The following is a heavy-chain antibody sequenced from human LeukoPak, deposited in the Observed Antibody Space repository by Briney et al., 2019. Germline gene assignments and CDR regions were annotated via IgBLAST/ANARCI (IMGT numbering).Heavy chain of an antibody. D-gene: IGHD6-19*01. V-gene: IGHV4-4*02. Sequence: SGTLSLTCTVSGGSVSSNNWWSWVRQSPGKGLEWIGEIYHSGSPNYNPSLKSRVTISVDKSKNQFSLKLSSVTAADTAVYYCARDSSGWYATKDWGQGTLVTVSS. CDR3: ARDSSGWYATKD. CDR2: IYHSGSP. J-gene: IGHJ4*02. CDR1: GGSVSSNNW.